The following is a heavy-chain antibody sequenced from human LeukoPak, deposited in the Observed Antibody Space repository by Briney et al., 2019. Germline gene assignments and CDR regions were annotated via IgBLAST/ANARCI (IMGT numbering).Heavy chain of an antibody. D-gene: IGHD2-15*01. J-gene: IGHJ6*03. Sequence: ASVKVSCKASGYTFTGSYMQWVRQAPGQGLEWMGWINPKSGGTDYAQKFQGRVTMTRDTSISTVYMELSSLRHDDLAVYYCARGRGTSGSNRDFYYYYYMDVWGKGTTVTVSS. CDR2: INPKSGGT. CDR1: GYTFTGSY. V-gene: IGHV1-2*02. CDR3: ARGRGTSGSNRDFYYYYYMDV.